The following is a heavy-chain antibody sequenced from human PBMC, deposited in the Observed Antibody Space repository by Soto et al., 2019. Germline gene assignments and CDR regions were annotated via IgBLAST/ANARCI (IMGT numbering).Heavy chain of an antibody. V-gene: IGHV4-59*01. D-gene: IGHD2-2*02. CDR1: GGSISSYY. CDR3: ARDRTGVVVPAAIPNYYYGMDV. Sequence: SETLSLTCTVSGGSISSYYWSWIRQPPGKGLEWIGYIYYSGSTNYNPSLKSRVTISVDTSKNQFSLKLSSVTAADTAVYYCARDRTGVVVPAAIPNYYYGMDVWGQGTTVTVS. CDR2: IYYSGST. J-gene: IGHJ6*02.